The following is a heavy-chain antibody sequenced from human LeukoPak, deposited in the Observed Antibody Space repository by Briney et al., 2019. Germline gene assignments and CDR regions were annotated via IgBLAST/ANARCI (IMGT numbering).Heavy chain of an antibody. CDR3: AKDNRRHYTSGPNPDSLH. CDR2: ISWNSGSI. J-gene: IGHJ4*02. Sequence: GGSLRLSCAGSGFIFNNYAMHWVRQPPGKGLEWVSGISWNSGSIDYADSVKGRFTISRDNAKNSLYLQMNSLRVEDAAFYYCAKDNRRHYTSGPNPDSLHWGQGALVTVSS. CDR1: GFIFNNYA. D-gene: IGHD6-19*01. V-gene: IGHV3-9*01.